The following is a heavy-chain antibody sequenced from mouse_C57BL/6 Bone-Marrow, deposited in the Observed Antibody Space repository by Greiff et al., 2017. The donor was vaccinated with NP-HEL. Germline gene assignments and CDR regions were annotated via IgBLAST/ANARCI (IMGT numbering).Heavy chain of an antibody. Sequence: VKLMESGPGLVQPSQSLSITCTVSGFSLTGYGVHWVRQSPGQGLEWLGGIWSGGSTDYNAAFISRLSISTDNSKSQVFYKMNRLQADATAIYYWARRSYYYGSGLHYWGQGTTLTVSS. CDR2: IWSGGST. V-gene: IGHV2-2*01. J-gene: IGHJ2*01. D-gene: IGHD1-1*01. CDR1: GFSLTGYG. CDR3: ARRSYYYGSGLHY.